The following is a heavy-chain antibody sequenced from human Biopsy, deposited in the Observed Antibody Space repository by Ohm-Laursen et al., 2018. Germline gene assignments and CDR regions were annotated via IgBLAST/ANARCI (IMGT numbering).Heavy chain of an antibody. Sequence: ASVKVSCKASGNTFATYHIHWVRQAPGQGLEWMGVISPSGTTTSFSQKFQGRITMTRGTSTGTVYMDLNSLGSEDTAVYYCARAGVGSDGTDSYYYGMDVWGPGTTVTVSS. V-gene: IGHV1-46*01. J-gene: IGHJ6*02. CDR1: GNTFATYH. CDR3: ARAGVGSDGTDSYYYGMDV. CDR2: ISPSGTTT. D-gene: IGHD5-24*01.